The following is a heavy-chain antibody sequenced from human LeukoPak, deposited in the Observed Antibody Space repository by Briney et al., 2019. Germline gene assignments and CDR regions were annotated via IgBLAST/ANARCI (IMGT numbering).Heavy chain of an antibody. CDR1: GYTFTGYY. Sequence: EASVKVSCKASGYTFTGYYMHWVRQAPGQGLEWMGWIKTNSGGANYAQKFQGRVTMTRDTSINTDYMELSRLRSDDTAVYYCARDGGKVGATGPFDFWGQGTLVNVPS. CDR3: ARDGGKVGATGPFDF. D-gene: IGHD1-26*01. V-gene: IGHV1-2*02. CDR2: IKTNSGGA. J-gene: IGHJ4*02.